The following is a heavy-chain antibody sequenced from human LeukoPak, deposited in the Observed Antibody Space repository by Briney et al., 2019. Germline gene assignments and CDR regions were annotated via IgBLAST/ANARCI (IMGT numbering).Heavy chain of an antibody. Sequence: GGSLRLSCAASGFTVSSNYMSWVRQAPGKGLEWVSVIYSGGSTYYAASVKGRFTISRDNSKNTLYLQMNSLRAEDTAVYYCAREGGTVTPYYYYMDVWGKGTTVTVSS. J-gene: IGHJ6*03. V-gene: IGHV3-53*01. CDR3: AREGGTVTPYYYYMDV. D-gene: IGHD4-11*01. CDR1: GFTVSSNY. CDR2: IYSGGST.